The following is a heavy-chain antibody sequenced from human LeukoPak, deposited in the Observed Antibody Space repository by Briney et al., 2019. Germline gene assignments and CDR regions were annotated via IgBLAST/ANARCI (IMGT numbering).Heavy chain of an antibody. V-gene: IGHV3-23*01. CDR1: GFTFDDYA. J-gene: IGHJ4*02. Sequence: PGGSLRLSCAASGFTFDDYAMHWVRQAPGKGLEWVSAISGSGGSTYYADSVKGRFTISRDNSKNTLYLQMNSLRAEDTAVYYCAKDHVVVPAAISWGQGTLVTVSS. D-gene: IGHD2-2*02. CDR3: AKDHVVVPAAIS. CDR2: ISGSGGST.